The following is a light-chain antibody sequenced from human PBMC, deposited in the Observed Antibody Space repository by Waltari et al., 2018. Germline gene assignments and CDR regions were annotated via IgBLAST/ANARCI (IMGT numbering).Light chain of an antibody. J-gene: IGKJ2*01. Sequence: DIQMTQSPSSLSASVGDRVTITFRASQTIATYVNWYQHKPGKAPHLLIYFTSTLQSGVPSSFSGGGSGTDFSINISPLQPEDVGIYYCQQTYTTTYTFGQGTRLDI. CDR2: FTS. CDR3: QQTYTTTYT. CDR1: QTIATY. V-gene: IGKV1-39*01.